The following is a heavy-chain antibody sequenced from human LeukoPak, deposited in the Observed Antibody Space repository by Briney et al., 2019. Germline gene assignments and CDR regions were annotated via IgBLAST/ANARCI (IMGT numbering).Heavy chain of an antibody. D-gene: IGHD1-1*01. CDR1: GRSISSYY. V-gene: IGHV4-59*01. CDR2: IYYSGDT. Sequence: SETLSLTCTVSGRSISSYYWSWLRQPPGKGLEWIGCIYYSGDTNYNSSLKSRVNISVDTSKDQFSLKLSSVTAADTAVYYCATSGTTGYYYYMDVWGKGTTVTVSS. J-gene: IGHJ6*03. CDR3: ATSGTTGYYYYMDV.